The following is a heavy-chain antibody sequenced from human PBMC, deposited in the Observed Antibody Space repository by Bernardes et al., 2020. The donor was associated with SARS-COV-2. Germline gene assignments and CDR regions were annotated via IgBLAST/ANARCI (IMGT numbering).Heavy chain of an antibody. CDR2: IYQSGTT. CDR3: ARGTLTSRATYYFDS. V-gene: IGHV4-30-2*01. J-gene: IGHJ4*02. CDR1: GGSISTVDYS. Sequence: SETLSLTCAVSGGSISTVDYSWSWLLQPPGKGLEWIGYIYQSGTTYYNPSLKSRVTISLDRSKTHFSLNLSSVTAADTAMYYCARGTLTSRATYYFDSWGQGTLVTVSS.